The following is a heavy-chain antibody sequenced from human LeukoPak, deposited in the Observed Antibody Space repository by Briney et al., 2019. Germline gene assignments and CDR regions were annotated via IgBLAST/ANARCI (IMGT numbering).Heavy chain of an antibody. CDR1: GFTFSSYG. CDR3: TRGSYGDYEY. CDR2: IDPSSTYI. Sequence: GGSLRLSCAASGFTFSSYGMNWVRQAPGKGLEWVSSIDPSSTYIYYADSVKGRFTISRDNAQNSLYLQMNSLRAEDTAVYYCTRGSYGDYEYWGQGTLVTVSS. J-gene: IGHJ4*02. V-gene: IGHV3-21*01. D-gene: IGHD4-17*01.